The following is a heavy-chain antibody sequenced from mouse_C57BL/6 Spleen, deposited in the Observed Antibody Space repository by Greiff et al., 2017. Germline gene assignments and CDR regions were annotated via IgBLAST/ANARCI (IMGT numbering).Heavy chain of an antibody. CDR1: GYTFTSYW. D-gene: IGHD6-5*01. CDR3: ARDIPYDYDAMDY. J-gene: IGHJ4*01. CDR2: IHPTSGST. V-gene: IGHV1-64*01. Sequence: QVQLQQPGAELVKPGASVKLSCKASGYTFTSYWMHWVKQRPGQGLEWIGMIHPTSGSTNYNEKFKSKATLTVDKSSSTAYMQLSSLTSEDSAVYYCARDIPYDYDAMDYWGQGTSVTVSS.